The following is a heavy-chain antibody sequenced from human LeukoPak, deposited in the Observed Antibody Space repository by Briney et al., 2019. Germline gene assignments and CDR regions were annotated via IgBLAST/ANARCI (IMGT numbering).Heavy chain of an antibody. CDR3: ARDQDAYSSGWYGVFDF. Sequence: PGGSLRLSCAASGFIFSSYEMSWVRQAPGKGLEWVANIKQDGSESKYVDSVKGRFTISRDNAKNTLYLQMNSLRAEDTALYYCARDQDAYSSGWYGVFDFWGQGSLVTVSS. D-gene: IGHD6-19*01. CDR2: IKQDGSES. J-gene: IGHJ4*02. V-gene: IGHV3-7*05. CDR1: GFIFSSYE.